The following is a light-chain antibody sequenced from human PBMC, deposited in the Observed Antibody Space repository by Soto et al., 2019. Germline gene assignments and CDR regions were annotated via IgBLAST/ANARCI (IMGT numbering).Light chain of an antibody. CDR2: EVS. CDR3: RSYTSSRAYV. CDR1: SSDVGGYNY. Sequence: QSVLTQPASVSGSPGQSITISCTGTSSDVGGYNYVSWYQQQSGKAPKLMIHEVSNRPSGVSNRFSGSKSGNTASLTISGLQAEDEADYYCRSYTSSRAYVFGIGTKVT. V-gene: IGLV2-14*01. J-gene: IGLJ1*01.